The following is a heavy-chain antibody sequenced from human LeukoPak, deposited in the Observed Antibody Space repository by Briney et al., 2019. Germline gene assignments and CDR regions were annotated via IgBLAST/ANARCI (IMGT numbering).Heavy chain of an antibody. CDR3: AKDRGSLSYFTYMDV. D-gene: IGHD1-26*01. CDR2: IYSGGST. J-gene: IGHJ6*03. Sequence: GGSLRLSCAASGFTVSSNYMSWVRQAPGKGLEWVSVIYSGGSTYYADSVKGRFTISRDNSKNSLYLQMNSLRTEGTALYYCAKDRGSLSYFTYMDVWGKGTTVTVSS. CDR1: GFTVSSNY. V-gene: IGHV3-53*05.